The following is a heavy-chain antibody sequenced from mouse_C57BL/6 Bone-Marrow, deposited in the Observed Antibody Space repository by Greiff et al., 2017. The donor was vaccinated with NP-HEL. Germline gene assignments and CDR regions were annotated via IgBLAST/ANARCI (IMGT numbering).Heavy chain of an antibody. CDR2: IYPRDGST. CDR3: ARWSYGSSYYFDY. CDR1: GYTFTSYD. D-gene: IGHD1-1*01. J-gene: IGHJ2*01. V-gene: IGHV1-85*01. Sequence: LVESGPELVKPGASVKLSCKASGYTFTSYDINWVKQRPGQGLEWIGWIYPRDGSTKYNEKFKGKATLTVDTSSSTAYMELHSLTSEDSAVYFCARWSYGSSYYFDYWGQGTTLTVSS.